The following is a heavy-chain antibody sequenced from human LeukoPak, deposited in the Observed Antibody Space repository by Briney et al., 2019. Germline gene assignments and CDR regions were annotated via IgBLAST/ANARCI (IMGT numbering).Heavy chain of an antibody. D-gene: IGHD5-12*01. CDR2: INPNSGGT. CDR1: GYTFTDYY. J-gene: IGHJ4*02. CDR3: ARSEGIVATTADY. Sequence: ASVKVSCKASGYTFTDYYMHWVRQAPGQGLEWMGWINPNSGGTNYAQKFQGRVTMTRDTSIRTAYMELRSLRSDDTAVHYCARSEGIVATTADYWGQGTLVTVSS. V-gene: IGHV1-2*02.